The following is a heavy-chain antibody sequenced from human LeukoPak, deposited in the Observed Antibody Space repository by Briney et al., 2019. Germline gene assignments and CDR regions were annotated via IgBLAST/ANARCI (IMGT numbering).Heavy chain of an antibody. CDR2: MNPNSGNT. V-gene: IGHV1-8*01. J-gene: IGHJ4*02. D-gene: IGHD5-12*01. Sequence: GASVKVSCKASGYTFTSCDINWVRQATGQGLEWMGWMNPNSGNTGYVQKFQGRITMTRNTSISTAYMELSSLRSEDTAVYYCASGYSSRDWGQGTLVAVSS. CDR1: GYTFTSCD. CDR3: ASGYSSRD.